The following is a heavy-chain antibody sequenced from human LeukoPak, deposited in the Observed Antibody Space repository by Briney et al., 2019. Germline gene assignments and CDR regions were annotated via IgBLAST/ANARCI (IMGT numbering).Heavy chain of an antibody. V-gene: IGHV1-69*02. D-gene: IGHD4-11*01. CDR2: IIPILGIA. CDR3: ARPQWGGDYRYNWFDP. Sequence: ASVKVSCKASGGTFSSYTVSWVRQAPGQGLEWMGRIIPILGIANYAQKFQGRVTITADKCTSTAYMELSSLRSEDTAVYYCARPQWGGDYRYNWFDPWGQGTLVTVSS. J-gene: IGHJ5*02. CDR1: GGTFSSYT.